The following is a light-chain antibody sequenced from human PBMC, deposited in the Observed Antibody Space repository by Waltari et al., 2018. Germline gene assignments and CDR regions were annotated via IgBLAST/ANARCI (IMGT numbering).Light chain of an antibody. J-gene: IGLJ2*01. Sequence: QSALTQPAPVSGSPGQSITIPCTGTSRDFGTYNLFPWYQQHPGKAPKLLISEVSERPSGVSDRFSASKSADTASLTISGLQAEDEADYYCCSYSRSTTFVIFGGGTKLTVL. CDR1: SRDFGTYNL. CDR3: CSYSRSTTFVI. V-gene: IGLV2-23*02. CDR2: EVS.